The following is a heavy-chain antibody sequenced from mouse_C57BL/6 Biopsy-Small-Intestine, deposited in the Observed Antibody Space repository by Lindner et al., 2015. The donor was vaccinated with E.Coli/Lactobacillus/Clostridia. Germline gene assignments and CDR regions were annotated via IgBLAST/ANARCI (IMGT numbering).Heavy chain of an antibody. CDR2: IDPANGNT. CDR3: ASYDYDYWYFDV. CDR1: GFNIKDDY. Sequence: VQLQESGAELVRPGASVKLSCTASGFNIKDDYMHWVKQRPEQGLEWIGRIDPANGNTKYAPKFQDKATVTADTSSNTAYLHLSSLTSEDTAVYYCASYDYDYWYFDVWGTGTTVTVSS. V-gene: IGHV14-3*01. D-gene: IGHD2-4*01. J-gene: IGHJ1*03.